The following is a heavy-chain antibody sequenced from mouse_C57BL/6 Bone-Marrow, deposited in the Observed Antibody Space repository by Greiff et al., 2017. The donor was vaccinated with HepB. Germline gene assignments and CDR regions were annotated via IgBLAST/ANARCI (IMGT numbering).Heavy chain of an antibody. CDR3: AAVVAPYYYAMDY. J-gene: IGHJ4*01. D-gene: IGHD1-1*01. Sequence: QVQLQQSGAELARPGASVKLSCKASGYTFTSYGISWVKQRTGQGLEWIGEIYPRSGNTYYNEKFKGKATLTADKSSSTAYMELRSLTSEDSAVYFCAAVVAPYYYAMDYWGQGTSVTVSS. V-gene: IGHV1-81*01. CDR2: IYPRSGNT. CDR1: GYTFTSYG.